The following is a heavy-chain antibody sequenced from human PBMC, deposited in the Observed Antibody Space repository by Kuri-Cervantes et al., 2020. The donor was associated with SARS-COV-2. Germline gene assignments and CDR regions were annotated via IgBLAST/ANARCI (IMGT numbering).Heavy chain of an antibody. J-gene: IGHJ6*03. CDR2: IYYSGST. CDR3: ARTLASITGTYMDV. V-gene: IGHV4-30-4*08. D-gene: IGHD1-7*01. CDR1: GGSIGSGDYY. Sequence: SETLSLTCTVSGGSIGSGDYYWSWIRQPPGKGLEWTGYIYYSGSTYYNPSLKSRVTISVDTSKNQFSLKLSSVTAADTAVYYCARTLASITGTYMDVWGKGTTVTVSS.